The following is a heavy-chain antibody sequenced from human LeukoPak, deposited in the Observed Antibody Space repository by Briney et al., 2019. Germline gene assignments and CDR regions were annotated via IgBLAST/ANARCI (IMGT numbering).Heavy chain of an antibody. D-gene: IGHD3-10*01. Sequence: SETLSLTCAVYGGSFSGYYWSWIRQPPGKGLEWIGEINHSGSTNYNPSLKSRVTISVDTSKNQFSLKLSSVTAADTAVYYCARVSLVRGLFIFDYWGQGTLVTVSS. CDR2: INHSGST. CDR3: ARVSLVRGLFIFDY. J-gene: IGHJ4*02. CDR1: GGSFSGYY. V-gene: IGHV4-34*09.